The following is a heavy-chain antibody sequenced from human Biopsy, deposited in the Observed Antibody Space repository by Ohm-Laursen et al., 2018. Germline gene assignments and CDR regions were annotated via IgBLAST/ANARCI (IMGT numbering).Heavy chain of an antibody. J-gene: IGHJ4*02. V-gene: IGHV1-2*02. CDR2: IYPNSGDT. CDR1: GDAFLGYY. Sequence: ESLRISCNASGDAFLGYYLHWVRQAPGQGLEWMGSIYPNSGDTDFAQKFQGRVSMTRDTSVSTAYLELSSLRSDDTAIYYCARDLLEWSLPSWGQGTLVTVSS. CDR3: ARDLLEWSLPS. D-gene: IGHD3-3*01.